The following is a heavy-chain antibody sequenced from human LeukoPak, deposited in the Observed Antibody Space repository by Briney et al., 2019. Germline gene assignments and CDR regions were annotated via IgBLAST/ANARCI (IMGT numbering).Heavy chain of an antibody. D-gene: IGHD4-17*01. CDR1: GGSISSGGHS. J-gene: IGHJ3*02. V-gene: IGHV4-30-4*07. Sequence: SETLSLTCAVSGGSISSGGHSWNWIRQPPGKGLECIGYIYKSGNTYNNPSLNSRVFISVDTSKNQFSPKLSSVTAADTAVYYCATTTVTTVGVYDIWGQGTMVTVSS. CDR3: ATTTVTTVGVYDI. CDR2: IYKSGNT.